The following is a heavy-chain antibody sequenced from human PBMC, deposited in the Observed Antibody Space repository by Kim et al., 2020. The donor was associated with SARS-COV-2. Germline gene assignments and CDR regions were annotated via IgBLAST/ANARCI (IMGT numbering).Heavy chain of an antibody. V-gene: IGHV1-2*02. CDR2: INPNSGGT. CDR3: ASEIGRYCSSTSCRWFDP. D-gene: IGHD2-2*01. J-gene: IGHJ5*02. Sequence: ASVKVSCKASGYTFTGYYMHWVRQAPGQGLEWMGWINPNSGGTNYAQKFQGRVTMTRDTSISTAYMELSRLRSDDTAVYYCASEIGRYCSSTSCRWFDPWGQGTLVTVSS. CDR1: GYTFTGYY.